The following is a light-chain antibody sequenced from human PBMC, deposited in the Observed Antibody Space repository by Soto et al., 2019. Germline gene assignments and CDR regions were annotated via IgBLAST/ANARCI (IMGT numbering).Light chain of an antibody. CDR2: EVT. CDR1: SSDVGGYNY. V-gene: IGLV2-8*01. Sequence: QSVLTQPPSASGSPGQSVTISCTGTSSDVGGYNYVSWYQQHPGKVPKLMIYEVTKRPSGVPDRFSGPKSGNTASLTVSGLQAEDEADYYCSSYAGSNILVFGGGTKVTVL. CDR3: SSYAGSNILV. J-gene: IGLJ3*02.